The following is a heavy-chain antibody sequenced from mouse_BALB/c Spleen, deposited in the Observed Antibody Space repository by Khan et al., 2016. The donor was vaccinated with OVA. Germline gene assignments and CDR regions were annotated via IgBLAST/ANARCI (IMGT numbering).Heavy chain of an antibody. J-gene: IGHJ3*01. Sequence: QVQLQQSGAELTRPGASVKMSCKTSGYTFTSYTMHWVKQRPGQGLEWIGYINPVSDYTNYNQNFTDKATLTADKSSSTAYMQLRSLTSEDSAVYYCAKEGAYYRSDGWFAYWGQGTLVTVST. CDR3: AKEGAYYRSDGWFAY. CDR2: INPVSDYT. D-gene: IGHD2-14*01. V-gene: IGHV1-4*01. CDR1: GYTFTSYT.